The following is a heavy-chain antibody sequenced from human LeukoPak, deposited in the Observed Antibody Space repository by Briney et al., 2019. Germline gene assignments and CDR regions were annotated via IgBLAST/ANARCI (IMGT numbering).Heavy chain of an antibody. CDR1: GFTFSSYW. CDR2: IYSGGST. V-gene: IGHV3-53*01. Sequence: PGGSLRLSCAASGFTFSSYWMHWVRQAPGKGLEWVSVIYSGGSTYYADSVKGRFTTSRDNSKNTLYLQMNSLRAEDTAVYYCAIFIAATRYRWFDPWGQGTLVTVSS. D-gene: IGHD2-15*01. CDR3: AIFIAATRYRWFDP. J-gene: IGHJ5*02.